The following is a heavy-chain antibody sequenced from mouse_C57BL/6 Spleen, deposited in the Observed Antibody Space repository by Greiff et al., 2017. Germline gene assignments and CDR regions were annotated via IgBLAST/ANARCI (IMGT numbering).Heavy chain of an antibody. CDR2: INPSTGGT. J-gene: IGHJ1*03. Sequence: EVQLQQSGPELVKPGASVKISCKASGYSFTGYYMNWVKQSPEKSLEWIGEINPSTGGTTYNQKFKAKATLTVDKSSSTAYMQLKSLTSEDSAVYYCARLVRDWYFDVWGTGTTVTVSS. CDR1: GYSFTGYY. V-gene: IGHV1-42*01. CDR3: ARLVRDWYFDV. D-gene: IGHD2-2*01.